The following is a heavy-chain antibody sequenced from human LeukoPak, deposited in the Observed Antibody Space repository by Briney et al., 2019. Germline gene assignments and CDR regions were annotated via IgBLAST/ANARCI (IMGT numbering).Heavy chain of an antibody. V-gene: IGHV3-11*04. J-gene: IGHJ6*03. CDR2: ISSSGSTI. Sequence: GGSLRLSCAASGFTFSDYYMSWIRQAPGKGLEWVSYISSSGSTIYYADSVKGRFTISRDNAKNSLYLQMNSLRAEDTAVYYCARDTIFGVYYYYYYMDVWGKGTTVTVSS. CDR3: ARDTIFGVYYYYYYMDV. CDR1: GFTFSDYY. D-gene: IGHD3-3*01.